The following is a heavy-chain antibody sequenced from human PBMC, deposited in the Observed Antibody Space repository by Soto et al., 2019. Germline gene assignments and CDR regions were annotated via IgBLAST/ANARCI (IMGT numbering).Heavy chain of an antibody. CDR1: GDSISSGGYY. Sequence: SETLSLTCAVSGDSISSGGYYWSWIRQHPGKGLEWIGYIYYSGSTYYNPSLKSRVTISVDTSKNQFSLKLSSVTAADTAVYYCARERIRKSSSWYYYYYYGMDVWGQGTTVTVSS. J-gene: IGHJ6*02. V-gene: IGHV4-31*11. CDR3: ARERIRKSSSWYYYYYYGMDV. D-gene: IGHD6-13*01. CDR2: IYYSGST.